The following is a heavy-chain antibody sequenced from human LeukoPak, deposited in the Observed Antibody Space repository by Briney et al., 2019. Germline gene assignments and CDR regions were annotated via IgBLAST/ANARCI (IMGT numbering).Heavy chain of an antibody. CDR1: GFSLSNYA. J-gene: IGHJ4*02. Sequence: GGSLRLSCAASGFSLSNYAMSWVRQAPGKGLEWVSGISDSGGTTYYADSVKGRFTISRDNSKNTLYLQMNSLTAEDTAVYYCAKDRRRFWTGYLDYWGQGALVTVSS. CDR2: ISDSGGTT. CDR3: AKDRRRFWTGYLDY. D-gene: IGHD3/OR15-3a*01. V-gene: IGHV3-23*01.